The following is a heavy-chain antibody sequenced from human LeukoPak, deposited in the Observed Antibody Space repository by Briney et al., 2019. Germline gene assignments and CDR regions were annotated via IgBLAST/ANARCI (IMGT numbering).Heavy chain of an antibody. CDR2: INHSGST. CDR1: GGSFSGYY. D-gene: IGHD2-2*01. V-gene: IGHV4-34*01. J-gene: IGHJ4*02. Sequence: SETLSLTCAVYGGSFSGYYWSWIRQPPGKGLEWIGEINHSGSTNYNPSLKSRVTISVDTSKNQFSLELSSVTAADTAVYYCARHRRKGYCSSTSCYSTFDYWGQGTLVTVSS. CDR3: ARHRRKGYCSSTSCYSTFDY.